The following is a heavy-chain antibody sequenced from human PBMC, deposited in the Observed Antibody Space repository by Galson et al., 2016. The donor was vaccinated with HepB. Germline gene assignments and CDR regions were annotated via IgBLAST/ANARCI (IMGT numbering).Heavy chain of an antibody. V-gene: IGHV3-30-3*01. CDR1: GFTFSSFA. CDR3: AVRWFRELGFDY. D-gene: IGHD3-10*01. CDR2: ISSDGSNK. J-gene: IGHJ4*02. Sequence: SLRLSCAASGFTFSSFAIHWVRQAPGKGLEWVAVISSDGSNKYYADSVKGRFTISRDNSKNTLYLQMNSLRADDTAVYYCAVRWFRELGFDYWGQGTLVTVSS.